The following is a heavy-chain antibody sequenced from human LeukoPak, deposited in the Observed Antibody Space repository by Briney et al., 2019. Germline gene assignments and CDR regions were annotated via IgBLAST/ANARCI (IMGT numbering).Heavy chain of an antibody. V-gene: IGHV4-59*01. D-gene: IGHD5-24*01. CDR3: ARGQDGYYFDY. CDR1: GGSISSYY. CDR2: IYYSGSS. J-gene: IGHJ4*02. Sequence: SETLSLTCTVSGGSISSYYWSWIRQPPGKGLEWIGYIYYSGSSNYNPSLKSRVTISVDTSKNQFSLKLSSVTAADTAVYYCARGQDGYYFDYWGQGTLVTVSS.